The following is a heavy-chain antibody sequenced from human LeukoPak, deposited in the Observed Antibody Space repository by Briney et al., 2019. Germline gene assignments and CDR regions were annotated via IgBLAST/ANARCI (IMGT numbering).Heavy chain of an antibody. CDR3: ARDIGMGGTVGIPDY. CDR1: GFTFSGHA. J-gene: IGHJ4*02. D-gene: IGHD6-19*01. V-gene: IGHV3-30-3*01. CDR2: ISNDGNNN. Sequence: GGSLRLSCAASGFTFSGHAMHWVRQAPGKGLECVAAISNDGNNNHHTDSVKGRFTISRDNSKNTLYLQMSSLRTEDTAVYYCARDIGMGGTVGIPDYWGQGTLVTVSS.